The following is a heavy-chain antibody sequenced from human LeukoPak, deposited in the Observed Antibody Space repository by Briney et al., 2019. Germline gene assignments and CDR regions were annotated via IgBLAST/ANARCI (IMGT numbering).Heavy chain of an antibody. CDR3: ARVAVLMLYGSSFYYFDY. Sequence: ASVTVSFKASGYTFTDFYIHWVRQAPGQGLEWMGWINPNSGGTNYAQKFQGRVTITRDTSISTAYIELSRLRSDDTAVYYCARVAVLMLYGSSFYYFDYWGQGALVTVSS. CDR2: INPNSGGT. J-gene: IGHJ4*02. V-gene: IGHV1-2*02. D-gene: IGHD2-8*01. CDR1: GYTFTDFY.